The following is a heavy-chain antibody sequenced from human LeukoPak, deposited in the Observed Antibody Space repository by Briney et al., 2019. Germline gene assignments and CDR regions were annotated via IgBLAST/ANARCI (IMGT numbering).Heavy chain of an antibody. V-gene: IGHV4-59*08. J-gene: IGHJ5*02. D-gene: IGHD2-2*02. CDR1: GGSISSHY. Sequence: SETLSLTCTVSGGSISSHYWSWIRQPPGKGLEWIGYIYYSGSTNYNPSLKSRVTISVDTSKNQFSLKLSSVTAADTAVYYCARGDIVVVPAAIHWFDPWGQGTLVTVSS. CDR2: IYYSGST. CDR3: ARGDIVVVPAAIHWFDP.